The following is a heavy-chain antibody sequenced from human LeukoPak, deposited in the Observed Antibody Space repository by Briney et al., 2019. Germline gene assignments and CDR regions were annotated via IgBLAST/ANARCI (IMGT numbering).Heavy chain of an antibody. D-gene: IGHD3-3*01. V-gene: IGHV3-21*01. CDR1: GPTFSSYS. CDR2: ISSSSRYI. Sequence: GRSLRLSCAASGPTFSSYSMNSVRQAPGKGLEWLSSISSSSRYIYYADSVKGRFTISRDNAKNSLYLQMDSLRAEDTAVYYCARDVGTPYDFYHWGQGTLVTVSS. CDR3: ARDVGTPYDFYH. J-gene: IGHJ4*02.